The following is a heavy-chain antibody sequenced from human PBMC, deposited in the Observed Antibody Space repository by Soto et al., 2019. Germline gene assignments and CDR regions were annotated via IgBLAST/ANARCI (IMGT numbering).Heavy chain of an antibody. CDR1: GFTFIGYW. CDR3: ARDGSMVRERWFDP. Sequence: EVQLVESGGGVVQPGGSLRLSCAASGFTFIGYWMHWVRQGPGKGPVWVARINNDGIDTTYADSVKGRFTISRDNTKNMVYLEMNGLGADDTAVYYCARDGSMVRERWFDPWGQGTLVTVSS. V-gene: IGHV3-74*03. CDR2: INNDGIDT. D-gene: IGHD3-10*01. J-gene: IGHJ5*02.